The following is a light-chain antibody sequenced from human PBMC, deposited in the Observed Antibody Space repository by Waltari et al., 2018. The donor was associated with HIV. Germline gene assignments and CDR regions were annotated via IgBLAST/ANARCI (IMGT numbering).Light chain of an antibody. CDR1: QSISNW. J-gene: IGKJ1*01. V-gene: IGKV1-5*03. CDR3: QKDSSYFST. Sequence: IQLTLSPSTLSASVGGRVAIPCRASQSISNWLDWYQQKPGKGPKLLIDTASSLEGGVPSKFSGSGAETEFTLSISSLQADDFATYYCQKDSSYFSTFGQGTNVESK. CDR2: TAS.